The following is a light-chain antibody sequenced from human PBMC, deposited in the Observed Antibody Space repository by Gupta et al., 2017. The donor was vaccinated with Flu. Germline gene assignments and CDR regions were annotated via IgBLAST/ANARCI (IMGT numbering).Light chain of an antibody. J-gene: IGKJ2*03. Sequence: DIVMTQSPAILSVSPGEGATLSCRASQNVGSNLAWYQQRPGQAPRLLMHGASTRATDIPARFSGSGSGTEFTLTISSLQSEDFAVYFCHQYNKWPYSFGQGTKLEIK. CDR3: HQYNKWPYS. V-gene: IGKV3-15*01. CDR1: QNVGSN. CDR2: GAS.